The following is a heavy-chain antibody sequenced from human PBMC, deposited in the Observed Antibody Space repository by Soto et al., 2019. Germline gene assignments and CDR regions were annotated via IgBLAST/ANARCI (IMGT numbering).Heavy chain of an antibody. V-gene: IGHV2-5*02. J-gene: IGHJ5*02. CDR2: IYWDDDK. Sequence: QITLKESGPTLVKPTETLTLTCTFSGFSLNTSAVGVGWIRQPPGKALEWLALIYWDDDKRYSPSLKTRLTTAKDTPKNQVGLTTTNMDPADTATYYCVHRRQDTSADYYRAWGQGTLVTVSS. CDR3: VHRRQDTSADYYRA. CDR1: GFSLNTSAVG. D-gene: IGHD1-26*01.